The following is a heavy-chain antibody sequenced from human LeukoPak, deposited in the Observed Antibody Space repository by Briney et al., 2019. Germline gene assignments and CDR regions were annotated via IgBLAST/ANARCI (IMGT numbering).Heavy chain of an antibody. J-gene: IGHJ6*02. Sequence: GGSLRLSCAASGFTFRSYSMNWVRQAPGKGLEWVSSISSSSSYIYYADSVKGRFTISRDNAKNSLYLQMNSLRAEDAAVYYCARDANIVVVPAASSYYYGMDVWGQGTTVTVSS. CDR3: ARDANIVVVPAASSYYYGMDV. CDR2: ISSSSSYI. CDR1: GFTFRSYS. D-gene: IGHD2-2*01. V-gene: IGHV3-21*01.